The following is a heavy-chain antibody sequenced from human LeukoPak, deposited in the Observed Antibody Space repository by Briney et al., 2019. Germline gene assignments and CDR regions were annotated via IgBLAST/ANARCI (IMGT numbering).Heavy chain of an antibody. V-gene: IGHV4-34*01. D-gene: IGHD3-22*01. CDR2: INHSGST. CDR1: GGSFSGYY. J-gene: IGHJ4*02. CDR3: ARGTSMIVVANFDY. Sequence: PSETLSLTCAVYGGSFSGYYWSWIRQPPGKGLEWIGEINHSGSTNYNPSLKSRVTISVDTSKNQFPLKLSSVTAADTAVYYCARGTSMIVVANFDYWGQGTLVTVSS.